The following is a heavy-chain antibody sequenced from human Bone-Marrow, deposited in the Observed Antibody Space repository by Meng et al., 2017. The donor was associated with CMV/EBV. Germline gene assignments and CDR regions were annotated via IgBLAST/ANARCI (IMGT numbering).Heavy chain of an antibody. CDR1: GFTFSSFA. CDR3: VREKGPREALDY. J-gene: IGHJ4*02. Sequence: GESLKISCAASGFTFSSFAMHWVRQAPGKGLEWVSVISIDGNSKYYADSVKGRFTISRDNSKNTLHLEINSLRAEDTAVYYCVREKGPREALDYWGQGTLVTVSS. V-gene: IGHV3-30*04. CDR2: ISIDGNSK.